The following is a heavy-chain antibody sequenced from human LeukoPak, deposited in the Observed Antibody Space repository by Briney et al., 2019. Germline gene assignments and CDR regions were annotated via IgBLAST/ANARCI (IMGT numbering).Heavy chain of an antibody. J-gene: IGHJ4*02. D-gene: IGHD1-26*01. CDR2: IIPIFGTA. CDR3: ARAIVRGYFDY. V-gene: IGHV1-69*01. CDR1: GGTFSSYA. Sequence: SVKVSCKASGGTFSSYAISWVRQAPGQGLEWMGGIIPIFGTANYAQKFQGRVTITADESTSTAYMELSGLRSEDTAVYYCARAIVRGYFDYWGQGTLVTVSS.